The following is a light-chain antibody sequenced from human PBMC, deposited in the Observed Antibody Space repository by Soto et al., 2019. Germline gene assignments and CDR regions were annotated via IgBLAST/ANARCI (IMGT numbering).Light chain of an antibody. CDR2: GAS. CDR3: HLYRRLRRT. V-gene: IGKV3-20*01. CDR1: QSVSSNF. Sequence: EIVLTQSPGTLSLSPGDRATLSCRASQSVSSNFLAWYQQKPGQAPRLLIYGASIRATGIPDRFSGSGSGTDVTLAIRRVVPEDFAMYFCHLYRRLRRTFGQGPKVEIK. J-gene: IGKJ1*01.